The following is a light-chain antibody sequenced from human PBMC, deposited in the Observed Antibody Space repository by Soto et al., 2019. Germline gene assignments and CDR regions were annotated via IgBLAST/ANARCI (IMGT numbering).Light chain of an antibody. CDR1: QSVSSSY. V-gene: IGKV3-20*01. CDR3: QQYRSSRT. J-gene: IGKJ1*01. Sequence: EIVLTQSPGTLSLSPGERATLSCRASQSVSSSYLAWYQQKPGQTPRLLIYGASSRATGIPDRFSGSGSGTDFTLTISRLEPEDFAVYYCQQYRSSRTFGQGTKLEIK. CDR2: GAS.